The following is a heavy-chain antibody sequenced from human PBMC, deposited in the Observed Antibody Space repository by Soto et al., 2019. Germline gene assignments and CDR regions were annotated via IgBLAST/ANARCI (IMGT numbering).Heavy chain of an antibody. V-gene: IGHV1-2*02. D-gene: IGHD6-6*01. CDR1: GYTFTGYY. CDR3: ARVGYSSSFDLDY. J-gene: IGHJ4*02. Sequence: ASVKVSCKASGYTFTGYYMHWVRQAPGQGLEWMGWINPNSGGTNYAQKFQGRVTMTRDTSISTAYMELSRLRSDDTAVYYCARVGYSSSFDLDYWGQGTLVTVSS. CDR2: INPNSGGT.